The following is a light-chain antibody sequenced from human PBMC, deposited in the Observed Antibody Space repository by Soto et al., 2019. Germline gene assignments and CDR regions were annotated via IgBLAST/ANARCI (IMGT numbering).Light chain of an antibody. CDR3: QQYGSSPPRVT. Sequence: EIVLTQSPGTLSLSPGERATLSCRASQSVSSSYLAWYQQKPGQAPRLLIYGASSRATGIQDRFSGSGSGTDFTLTISRLEPEAFAVYYCQQYGSSPPRVTFGQGTRLEIK. CDR1: QSVSSSY. J-gene: IGKJ5*01. V-gene: IGKV3-20*01. CDR2: GAS.